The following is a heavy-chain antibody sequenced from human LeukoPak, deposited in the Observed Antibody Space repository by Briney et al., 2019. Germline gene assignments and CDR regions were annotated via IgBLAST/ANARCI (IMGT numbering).Heavy chain of an antibody. D-gene: IGHD6-13*01. CDR2: TQNDGSDK. V-gene: IGHV3-30*02. CDR3: AREGGRAAAGRFDY. Sequence: GGSLRLSCAASGINFRSSGMHWVRQAPGKGLEWVTFTQNDGSDKSYAASVKGRFTISRDNSKNTVYLHMNSLRADDTALYYCAREGGRAAAGRFDYWGQGTLVTVSS. CDR1: GINFRSSG. J-gene: IGHJ4*02.